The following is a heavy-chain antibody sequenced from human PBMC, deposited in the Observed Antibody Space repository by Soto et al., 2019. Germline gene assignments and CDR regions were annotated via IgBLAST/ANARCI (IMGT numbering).Heavy chain of an antibody. V-gene: IGHV4-61*08. CDR2: SYFNGST. Sequence: ETLSLTCTVSGGSFSSGDYYWSWIRQPPGKGLEWLGFSYFNGSTNYNPSLKSRVTISSDTSKNQFSLSLTSMTAPDTAVYFCARDRPRTIYNRDSYYYGLDVWGKGTTVTVSS. D-gene: IGHD3-10*01. CDR3: ARDRPRTIYNRDSYYYGLDV. CDR1: GGSFSSGDYY. J-gene: IGHJ6*04.